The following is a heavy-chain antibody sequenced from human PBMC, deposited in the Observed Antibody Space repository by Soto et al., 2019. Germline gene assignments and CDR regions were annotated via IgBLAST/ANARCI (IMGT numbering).Heavy chain of an antibody. J-gene: IGHJ1*01. CDR3: ARPHYTTSWYNDFQQ. V-gene: IGHV3-23*01. CDR1: GFTFSSYS. Sequence: PGGSLRLSCAASGFTFSSYSMNWVRQAPGKGLEWVSSISASGGSTYYADSVKGRFSISRDSSQNTLNLQMNSLGAEDTAVYYCARPHYTTSWYNDFQQWGQGTLVTVSS. CDR2: ISASGGST. D-gene: IGHD6-13*01.